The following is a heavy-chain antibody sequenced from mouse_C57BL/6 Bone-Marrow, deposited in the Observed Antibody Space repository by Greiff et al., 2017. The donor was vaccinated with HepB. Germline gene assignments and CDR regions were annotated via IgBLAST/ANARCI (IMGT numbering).Heavy chain of an antibody. V-gene: IGHV1-81*01. Sequence: VQLQESGAELARPGASVKLSCKASGYTFTSYGISWVKQRTGQGLEWIGEIYPRSGNTYYNEKFKGKATLTADKSSSTAYMELRSLTSEDSAVYFCARNFDYDCYFDYWGQGTTLTVSS. CDR3: ARNFDYDCYFDY. CDR1: GYTFTSYG. J-gene: IGHJ2*01. CDR2: IYPRSGNT. D-gene: IGHD2-4*01.